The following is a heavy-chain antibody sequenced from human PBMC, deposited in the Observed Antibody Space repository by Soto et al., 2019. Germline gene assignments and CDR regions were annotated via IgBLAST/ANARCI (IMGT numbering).Heavy chain of an antibody. Sequence: SETLSLTCTVSGGSISSSSYYWGWIRQPPGKGLEWIGSIYYSGSTYYNPSFKSRVTISVDTSKNQFSLKLSSVTAADTAVYYCARLRESSGWLYYFDYWGQGTLVTVSS. D-gene: IGHD6-19*01. CDR2: IYYSGST. CDR3: ARLRESSGWLYYFDY. J-gene: IGHJ4*02. V-gene: IGHV4-39*01. CDR1: GGSISSSSYY.